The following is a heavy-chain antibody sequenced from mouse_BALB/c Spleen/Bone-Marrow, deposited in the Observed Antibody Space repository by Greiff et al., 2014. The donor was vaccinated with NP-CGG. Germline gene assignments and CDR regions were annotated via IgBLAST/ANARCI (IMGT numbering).Heavy chain of an antibody. J-gene: IGHJ2*01. CDR2: INPNNGGT. D-gene: IGHD4-1*01. CDR1: GYTFTTYY. CDR3: TRGRTWDFDY. V-gene: IGHV1S81*02. Sequence: VQLQQSGAELVKPGTSVKLSCKASGYTFTTYYTYWVKQRPGQGLEWIGEINPNNGGTNFKEKFKSKATLTVDKSSSTAYMQLSSLTSEDSAVYYCTRGRTWDFDYWGRGTTLTVSS.